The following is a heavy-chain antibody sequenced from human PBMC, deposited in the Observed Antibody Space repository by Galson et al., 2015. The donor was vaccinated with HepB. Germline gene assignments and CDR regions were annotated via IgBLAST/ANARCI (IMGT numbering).Heavy chain of an antibody. Sequence: QSGAEVKKPGESLKISCKDSGYSFTNYWISWVRQMPGKGLEWMGRLDPSDSYANYSPSFEGHVSFSVDKSTSTAYLQFSSLKASDTAIYYCARHWVGHQPERLPDVYNHAMDVWGQGTTVTVSS. CDR2: LDPSDSYA. V-gene: IGHV5-10-1*01. J-gene: IGHJ6*02. CDR3: ARHWVGHQPERLPDVYNHAMDV. CDR1: GYSFTNYW. D-gene: IGHD1-14*01.